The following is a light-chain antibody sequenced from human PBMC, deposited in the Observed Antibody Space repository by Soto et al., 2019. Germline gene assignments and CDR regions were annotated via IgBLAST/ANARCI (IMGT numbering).Light chain of an antibody. CDR1: QSVSSN. J-gene: IGKJ1*01. CDR2: GAF. CDR3: QQYNDWPLT. V-gene: IGKV3-15*01. Sequence: EIVMTQSPVTLSVSPGERFTLSCMASQSVSSNLAWYQQKPGQSPSLLIYGAFTRATGIPARFSGTGSGTEFTLTISSLQSEDFALYYCQQYNDWPLTVGQGTKVDIK.